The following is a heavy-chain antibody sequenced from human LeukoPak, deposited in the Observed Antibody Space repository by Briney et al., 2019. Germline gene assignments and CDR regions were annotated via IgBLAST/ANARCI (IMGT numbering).Heavy chain of an antibody. CDR1: GFTFSSYG. CDR2: ISYDGSNK. D-gene: IGHD4-17*01. J-gene: IGHJ4*02. Sequence: GGSLRLSCAASGFTFSSYGMHWVRQAPGKGLEWVAVISYDGSNKYYADSVKGRFTISRDNSKNTLYLQMNSLRAEDTAVYYCASPPPVTTTGDYWGQGTLVTVSS. CDR3: ASPPPVTTTGDY. V-gene: IGHV3-30*03.